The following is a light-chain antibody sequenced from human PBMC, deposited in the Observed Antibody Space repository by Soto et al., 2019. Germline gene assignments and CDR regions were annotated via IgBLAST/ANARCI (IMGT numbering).Light chain of an antibody. CDR3: QQYNSYSWT. J-gene: IGKJ1*01. CDR1: QSISGW. V-gene: IGKV1-5*01. CDR2: DAS. Sequence: DIQMTQSPSRLSASVGDRVTIAFRASQSISGWLAWYQQKPGKAPKLLIYDASSLESGVPSKFSGSGAGTEFTLTISSLQPDDFATYYCQQYNSYSWTFGQGTKVDIK.